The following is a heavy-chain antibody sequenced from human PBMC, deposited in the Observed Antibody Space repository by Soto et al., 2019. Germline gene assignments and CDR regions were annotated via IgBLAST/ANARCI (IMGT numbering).Heavy chain of an antibody. CDR3: ARGYDSSPSDY. D-gene: IGHD3-22*01. CDR1: GGSINNHY. V-gene: IGHV4-59*11. J-gene: IGHJ4*02. Sequence: TSETLSLTCTVSGGSINNHYWSWIRQPPGKGLEWIGYIYYTGSTNYNPSLKSRVTMTGDTSTSTVYMELSSLRSEDTAVYYCARGYDSSPSDYWGQGTLVTVS. CDR2: IYYTGST.